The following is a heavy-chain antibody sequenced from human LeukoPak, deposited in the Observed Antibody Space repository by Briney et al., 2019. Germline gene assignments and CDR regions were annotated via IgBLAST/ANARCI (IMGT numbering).Heavy chain of an antibody. D-gene: IGHD6-6*01. J-gene: IGHJ4*02. CDR3: ATNREYSSSPFDY. CDR1: GGSISSGSYY. V-gene: IGHV4-61*02. CDR2: IYTSGST. Sequence: PSETLSLTCTVSGGSISSGSYYWSWIRQPAGKGLEWIGRIYTSGSTNYNPSLKSRVTISVDTSKNQFSLKLSSVTAADTAVYYCATNREYSSSPFDYWGQGTLVTVSS.